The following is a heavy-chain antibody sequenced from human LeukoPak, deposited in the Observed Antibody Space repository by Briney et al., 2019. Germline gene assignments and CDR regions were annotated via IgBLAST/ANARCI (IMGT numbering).Heavy chain of an antibody. Sequence: SETLSLTCTVSGGSISSGSYYWSWIRQPAGKGLEWIGRIYTSGSTNYNPSPKSRVTISVDTSKNQFSLKLSSVTAADTAVYYCARDPYGMDVWGQGTTVTVSS. V-gene: IGHV4-61*02. J-gene: IGHJ6*02. CDR3: ARDPYGMDV. CDR2: IYTSGST. CDR1: GGSISSGSYY.